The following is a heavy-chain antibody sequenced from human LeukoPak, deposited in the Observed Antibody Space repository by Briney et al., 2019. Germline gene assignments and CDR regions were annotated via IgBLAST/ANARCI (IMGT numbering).Heavy chain of an antibody. CDR2: LYTSGST. V-gene: IGHV4-4*07. CDR3: ARDSLPDFWSGYYPGYYYGMDG. D-gene: IGHD3-3*01. J-gene: IGHJ6*02. CDR1: GGSISSYY. Sequence: SETLSLTCTVSGGSISSYYWSWIRQPAGKGLEWIGRLYTSGSTNYNPSLKSRATMSVDTSKNQFSLKLSSVTAADTAVYYCARDSLPDFWSGYYPGYYYGMDGWGQGTTVTVSS.